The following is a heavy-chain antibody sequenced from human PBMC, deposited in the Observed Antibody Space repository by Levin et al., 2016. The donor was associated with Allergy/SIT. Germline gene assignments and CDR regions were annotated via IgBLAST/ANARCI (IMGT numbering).Heavy chain of an antibody. Sequence: WIRQPPGKGLEWIGEINHSGSTNYNPSLKSRVTISVDTSKNQFSLKLSSVTAADTAVYYCARGRLEPSPYGDYAGWFDPWGQGTLVTVSS. V-gene: IGHV4-34*01. J-gene: IGHJ5*02. D-gene: IGHD4-17*01. CDR2: INHSGST. CDR3: ARGRLEPSPYGDYAGWFDP.